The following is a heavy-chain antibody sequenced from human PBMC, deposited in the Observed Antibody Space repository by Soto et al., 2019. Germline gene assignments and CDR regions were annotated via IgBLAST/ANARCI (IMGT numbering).Heavy chain of an antibody. V-gene: IGHV1-18*01. J-gene: IGHJ6*02. Sequence: GASVKVSCKASGYTFTSYGISWVRQAPGQGLEWMGWISAYNGNTNYAQKLQGRVTMTTDTSTSTAYMELRSLRSDDTAVYYCAMISRDYYDSSGPLYYYYYYGMDVWGQGTTVTSP. CDR2: ISAYNGNT. CDR3: AMISRDYYDSSGPLYYYYYYGMDV. D-gene: IGHD3-22*01. CDR1: GYTFTSYG.